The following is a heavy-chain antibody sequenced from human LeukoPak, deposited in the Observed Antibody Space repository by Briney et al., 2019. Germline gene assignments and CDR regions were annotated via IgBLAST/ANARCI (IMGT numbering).Heavy chain of an antibody. CDR1: GFTFSSYA. CDR3: AKGRYYYGSGSYLIDY. Sequence: GGSLRLSRAASGFTFSSYAMSWVRQAPGKGLEWVSAISGSGGSTYYADSVKGRFTISRDNSKNTLYLQMNSLRAEDTAVYYCAKGRYYYGSGSYLIDYWGQGTLVTVSS. CDR2: ISGSGGST. V-gene: IGHV3-23*01. J-gene: IGHJ4*02. D-gene: IGHD3-10*01.